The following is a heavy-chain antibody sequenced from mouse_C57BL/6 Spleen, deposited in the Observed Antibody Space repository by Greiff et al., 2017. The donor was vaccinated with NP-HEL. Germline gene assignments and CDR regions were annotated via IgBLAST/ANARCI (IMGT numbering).Heavy chain of an antibody. CDR2: ISSGGSYT. CDR3: ARREIYYDYDRDYFDY. CDR1: GFTFSSYG. J-gene: IGHJ2*01. V-gene: IGHV5-6*01. Sequence: EVQLVESGGDLVKPGGSLKLSCAASGFTFSSYGMSWVRQTPDKRLEWVATISSGGSYTYYPDSVKGRFTISRDNAKNTLYLQMSSLKSEDTAMYYCARREIYYDYDRDYFDYWGQGTTLTVSS. D-gene: IGHD2-4*01.